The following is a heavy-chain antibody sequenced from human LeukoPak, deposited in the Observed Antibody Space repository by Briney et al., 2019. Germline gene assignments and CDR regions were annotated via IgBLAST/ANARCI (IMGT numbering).Heavy chain of an antibody. D-gene: IGHD3-16*01. CDR1: GFTFSTYA. CDR2: ISGSGDST. V-gene: IGHV3-23*01. J-gene: IGHJ4*02. Sequence: EGSLRLSCAASGFTFSTYAMSWVRQAPGKGLEWVSAISGSGDSTYYADSVKGRFTISRDNSKNTLYLQMNSLRAEDTAVYYCAKDLHSGGDYWGQGTLVTVSS. CDR3: AKDLHSGGDY.